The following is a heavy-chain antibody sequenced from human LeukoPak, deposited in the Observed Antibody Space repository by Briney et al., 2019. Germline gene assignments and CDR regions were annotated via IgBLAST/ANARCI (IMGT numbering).Heavy chain of an antibody. D-gene: IGHD5-18*01. V-gene: IGHV3-23*01. CDR2: IFGSGGSP. CDR1: GFTFGSHA. CDR3: GKTTVGYSSGQKPAWPVDY. J-gene: IGHJ4*02. Sequence: GESLRLSCEAPGFTFGSHAMYWVRQAPEKGLEWVAGIFGSGGSPHYADPVKGRFTISRDNSRNTVYLQINSLRAEDTAVYYCGKTTVGYSSGQKPAWPVDYWGQGTLVTVSS.